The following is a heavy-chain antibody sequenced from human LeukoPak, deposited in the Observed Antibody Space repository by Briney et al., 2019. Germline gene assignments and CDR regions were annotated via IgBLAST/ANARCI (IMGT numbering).Heavy chain of an antibody. CDR2: IYYSGST. D-gene: IGHD3-22*01. J-gene: IGHJ4*02. V-gene: IGHV4-59*01. CDR1: GGSINSYY. CDR3: ASSPYYDSSGSLDY. Sequence: SETLSLTCTVSGGSINSYYWSWIRQPPGKGLEWIGYIYYSGSTNYNPSLKSRVTISVDTSKNQFSLKLSSVTAADTAVYYCASSPYYDSSGSLDYWGQGTLVTVSS.